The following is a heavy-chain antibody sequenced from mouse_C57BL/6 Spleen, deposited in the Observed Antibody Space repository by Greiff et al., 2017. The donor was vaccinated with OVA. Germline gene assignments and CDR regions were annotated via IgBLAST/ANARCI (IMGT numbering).Heavy chain of an antibody. Sequence: EVKLQQSGPELVKPGASVKISCKASGYTFTDYYMNWVKQSHGKSLEWIGDINPNNGGTSYNQKFKGKATLTVDKSSSTAYMELRSRTSEDSAVDYCAREAGNYLYYFDYWGQGTTLTVSS. CDR3: AREAGNYLYYFDY. J-gene: IGHJ2*01. CDR2: INPNNGGT. V-gene: IGHV1-26*01. CDR1: GYTFTDYY. D-gene: IGHD2-1*01.